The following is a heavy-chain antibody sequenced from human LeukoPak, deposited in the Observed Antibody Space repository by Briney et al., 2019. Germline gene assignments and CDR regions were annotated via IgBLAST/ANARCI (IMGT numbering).Heavy chain of an antibody. V-gene: IGHV4-34*01. Sequence: SETLSLTCAVSGGSFSGHYWNWIRQPPGKGLEWIGEINHGGSTNYNPSLKSRVTISVDTSQNQFSLRLSSVTAADTAVYYCARGRYVTTRGGAAAGFLDYWGQGTLVSVSS. CDR2: INHGGST. CDR1: GGSFSGHY. D-gene: IGHD6-13*01. CDR3: ARGRYVTTRGGAAAGFLDY. J-gene: IGHJ4*02.